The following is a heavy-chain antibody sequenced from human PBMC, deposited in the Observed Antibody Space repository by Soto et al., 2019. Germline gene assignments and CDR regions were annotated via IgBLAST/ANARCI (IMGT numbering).Heavy chain of an antibody. V-gene: IGHV3-33*01. CDR2: IWYDGNTK. CDR3: ARPLVAPVAGPYYYGMEV. Sequence: VGSLRLSCTASGFTFNSYGFNWVRHSPGKWLEWVAVIWYDGNTKYYADSVKGRFTISRDNLRSTVYLQMNSLTAEDTAVYYCARPLVAPVAGPYYYGMEVWGQGTTVTVSS. CDR1: GFTFNSYG. D-gene: IGHD6-19*01. J-gene: IGHJ6*01.